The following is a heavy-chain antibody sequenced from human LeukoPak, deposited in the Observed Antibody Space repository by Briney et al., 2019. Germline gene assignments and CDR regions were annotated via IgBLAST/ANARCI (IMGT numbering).Heavy chain of an antibody. CDR2: IIPIFGTT. D-gene: IGHD5-18*01. CDR1: GGTFSSYA. V-gene: IGHV1-69*01. Sequence: PVASVKVSCKASGGTFSSYAISWVRQAPGQGLEWMGGIIPIFGTTNYAQKFQGRVTITADEFTSTAFMELSSLRSEDTAVYYCARDRDTAMPHDAFDIWGQGTMVTVSS. CDR3: ARDRDTAMPHDAFDI. J-gene: IGHJ3*02.